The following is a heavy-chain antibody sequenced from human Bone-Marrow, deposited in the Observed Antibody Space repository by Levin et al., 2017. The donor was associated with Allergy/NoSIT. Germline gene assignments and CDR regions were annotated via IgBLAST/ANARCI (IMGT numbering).Heavy chain of an antibody. V-gene: IGHV3-74*01. J-gene: IGHJ6*02. CDR2: VDSDGSST. CDR1: GFAFSSHW. CDR3: AREYVVRYARSRYYYTGMDV. Sequence: GGSLRLSCAASGFAFSSHWMHWVRQAPGKGLVWVSRVDSDGSSTIYADSVKGRFTISRDNAKSTLYLQMNSLGAEDTAVYYCAREYVVRYARSRYYYTGMDVWGQGTTVTVSS. D-gene: IGHD3-9*01.